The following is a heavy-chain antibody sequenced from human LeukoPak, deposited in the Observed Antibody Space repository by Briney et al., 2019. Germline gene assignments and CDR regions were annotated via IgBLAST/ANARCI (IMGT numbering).Heavy chain of an antibody. CDR3: ARAAGYCSGGSCYGYYYYYMDV. V-gene: IGHV1-69*04. CDR2: IIPILGIA. J-gene: IGHJ6*03. CDR1: GGTFSSYA. D-gene: IGHD2-15*01. Sequence: SVKVSCKASGGTFSSYAISWVRQAPGQGLEWMGRIIPILGIANYAQKFQGRVTITADKSTSTAYMELSSLRSEDTAVYYCARAAGYCSGGSCYGYYYYYMDVWGKGTTVTVSS.